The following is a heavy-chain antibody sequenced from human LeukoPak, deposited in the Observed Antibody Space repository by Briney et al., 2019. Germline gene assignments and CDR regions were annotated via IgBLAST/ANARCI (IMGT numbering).Heavy chain of an antibody. J-gene: IGHJ4*02. V-gene: IGHV4-39*01. Sequence: SETLSLTCTVSGGSISSSSYYWGWIRQPPGKGLEWIGSIYYSGSTYYNPSLKSRVTISVDTSKNQFSLKLSSVTAADTTVYYCARRTLRCPFDYWGQGTLVTASS. CDR2: IYYSGST. D-gene: IGHD4-17*01. CDR3: ARRTLRCPFDY. CDR1: GGSISSSSYY.